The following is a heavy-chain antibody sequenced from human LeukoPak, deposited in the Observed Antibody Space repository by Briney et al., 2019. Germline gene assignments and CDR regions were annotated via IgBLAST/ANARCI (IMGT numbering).Heavy chain of an antibody. D-gene: IGHD2-2*02. CDR1: GYTFTGYH. CDR3: ARAYCSSTSCYRREDNAFDI. J-gene: IGHJ3*02. V-gene: IGHV1-2*02. CDR2: INPNSGGT. Sequence: ASVKVSCKASGYTFTGYHMHWVRPAPGQGLEWMGWINPNSGGTNYAQKFQGRVTMTRDTSISTAYMELSRLRSDDTAVYYCARAYCSSTSCYRREDNAFDIWGQGTMVTVSS.